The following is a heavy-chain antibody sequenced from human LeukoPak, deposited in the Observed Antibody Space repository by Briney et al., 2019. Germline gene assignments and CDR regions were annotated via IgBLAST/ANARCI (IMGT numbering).Heavy chain of an antibody. CDR1: GFTFRSYS. Sequence: GGSLRLSCAASGFTFRSYSMNWVRQAPGKGLEWVSSISSSSSYIYYADSVKGRFTISRDNAKNSLYLQMNSLGAEDTAVYYCARGARRSSWYYFDYWGQGTLVTVSS. CDR3: ARGARRSSWYYFDY. CDR2: ISSSSSYI. V-gene: IGHV3-21*01. J-gene: IGHJ4*02. D-gene: IGHD6-13*01.